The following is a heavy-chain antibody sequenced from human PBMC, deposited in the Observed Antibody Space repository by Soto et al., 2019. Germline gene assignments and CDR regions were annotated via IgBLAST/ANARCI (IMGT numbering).Heavy chain of an antibody. V-gene: IGHV1-18*04. CDR3: ARERVRWFGELDAFDI. Sequence: GTSVKVSCKASGYTFASYGISWVRQAPDQGLEWMGWISAYNGNTNYAQKLQGRVTMTTDTSTSTAYMELRSLRSDDTAVYYCARERVRWFGELDAFDIWGQGNMVTVSS. CDR2: ISAYNGNT. J-gene: IGHJ3*02. D-gene: IGHD3-10*01. CDR1: GYTFASYG.